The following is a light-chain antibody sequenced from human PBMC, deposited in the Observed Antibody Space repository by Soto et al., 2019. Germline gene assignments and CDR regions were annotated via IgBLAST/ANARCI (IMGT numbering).Light chain of an antibody. CDR2: EGT. CDR1: STDFENYNL. CDR3: SSYAGSSARVV. J-gene: IGLJ2*01. Sequence: QSALTQPASVSGSPGQSITISCSRTSTDFENYNLVSWYQHYPDTAPKLIIYEGTKRPSEISDRFSGSESDTTASLIISGLQPEDEADYYCSSYAGSSARVVFGGGTKLTVL. V-gene: IGLV2-23*01.